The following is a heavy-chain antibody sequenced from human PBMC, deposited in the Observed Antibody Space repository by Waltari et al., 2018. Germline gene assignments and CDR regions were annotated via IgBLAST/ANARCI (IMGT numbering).Heavy chain of an antibody. Sequence: EVQLVESGGGLVQPGRSLRLSCAASGFTFDDYAMHWVRQAPGKGLEWVSGISWNSGSIGYADSVKGRFTISRDNSKNTLYLQMNSLRAEDTAVYYCARVVGATNVFDYWGQGTLVTVSS. CDR1: GFTFDDYA. CDR3: ARVVGATNVFDY. CDR2: ISWNSGSI. D-gene: IGHD1-26*01. V-gene: IGHV3-9*01. J-gene: IGHJ4*02.